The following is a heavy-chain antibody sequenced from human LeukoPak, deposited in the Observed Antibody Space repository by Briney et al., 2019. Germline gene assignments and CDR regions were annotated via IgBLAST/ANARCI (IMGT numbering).Heavy chain of an antibody. CDR3: ARVLQLRLYDRGAFDI. D-gene: IGHD3-22*01. CDR2: IYSGGST. Sequence: GGSLRLSCAASGFTVSSNYMSWVRQAPGKGLEWVSVIYSGGSTYYAGSVKGRFTISRDNSKNTLYLQMNSLRAEDTAVYYCARVLQLRLYDRGAFDIWGQGTMVTVSS. V-gene: IGHV3-66*01. CDR1: GFTVSSNY. J-gene: IGHJ3*02.